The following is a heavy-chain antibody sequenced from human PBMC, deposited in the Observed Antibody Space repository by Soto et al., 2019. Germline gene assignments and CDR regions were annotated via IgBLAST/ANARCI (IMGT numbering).Heavy chain of an antibody. Sequence: ASVMASCKGSGYTFSSYGSSWVRKAPGQGREWMGWISSYNRNGKYALKLQGRVTMSTDTSTTKAYTAMRSLRYDDRAVYYCARVHGLRYFGYNWFYACGKGPLVTVSS. J-gene: IGHJ5*02. V-gene: IGHV1-18*04. D-gene: IGHD3-9*01. CDR3: ARVHGLRYFGYNWFYA. CDR2: ISSYNRNG. CDR1: GYTFSSYG.